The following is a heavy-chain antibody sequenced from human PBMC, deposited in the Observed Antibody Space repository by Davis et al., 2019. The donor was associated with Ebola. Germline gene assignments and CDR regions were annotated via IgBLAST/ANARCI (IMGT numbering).Heavy chain of an antibody. D-gene: IGHD5-18*01. V-gene: IGHV3-20*04. CDR2: INWSGGST. CDR1: GFRFDDYG. Sequence: GGSLRLSCAASGFRFDDYGMSWVRQVPGKGLEWVSGINWSGGSTTYADSMKGRLTISRDNGKNSLYLQMNSLRVEDTALYYCAREKSGHSYGVDAYYFDYWGQGTLVTVSS. J-gene: IGHJ4*02. CDR3: AREKSGHSYGVDAYYFDY.